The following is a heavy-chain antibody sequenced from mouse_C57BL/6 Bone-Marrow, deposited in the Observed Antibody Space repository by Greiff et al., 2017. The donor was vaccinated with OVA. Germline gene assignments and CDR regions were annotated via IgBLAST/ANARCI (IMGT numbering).Heavy chain of an antibody. Sequence: EVMLVESGGGLVQPGGSLKLSCAASGFTFSDYGMAWVRQAPRKGPEWVAFISNLAYSIYYADTVTGRCTISRENAKNTLYLEMSSLRSEDTAMYYCARQGTGFDYWGQGTTLTVSS. J-gene: IGHJ2*01. V-gene: IGHV5-15*01. CDR2: ISNLAYSI. CDR3: ARQGTGFDY. D-gene: IGHD3-3*01. CDR1: GFTFSDYG.